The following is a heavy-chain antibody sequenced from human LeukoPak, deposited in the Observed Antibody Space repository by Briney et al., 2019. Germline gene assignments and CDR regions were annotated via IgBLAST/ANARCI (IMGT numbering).Heavy chain of an antibody. CDR1: GGSISSYY. D-gene: IGHD3-22*01. J-gene: IGHJ3*02. CDR2: IYYSGST. V-gene: IGHV4-59*01. CDR3: ARIYDSSGHDAFDI. Sequence: SETLSLTCAVSGGSISSYYWSWIRQPPGKGLEWIGYIYYSGSTNYNPSLKSRVTISVDTSKNQFSLKLSSVTAADTAVYYCARIYDSSGHDAFDIWGQGTMVTVSS.